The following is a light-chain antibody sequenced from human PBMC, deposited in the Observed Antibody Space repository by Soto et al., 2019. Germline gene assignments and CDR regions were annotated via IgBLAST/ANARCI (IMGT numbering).Light chain of an antibody. CDR2: DVG. Sequence: QSALTQPRSVSGSPGQSVTISCTGTSSDVGGYNYVSWYQQHPGKAPKVMIYDVGKRPSGVPDRFSGSKSGNTASLTISGLQAEDEADYYCCSYAGSYTLVFGGGTKLTV. CDR3: CSYAGSYTLV. J-gene: IGLJ2*01. CDR1: SSDVGGYNY. V-gene: IGLV2-11*01.